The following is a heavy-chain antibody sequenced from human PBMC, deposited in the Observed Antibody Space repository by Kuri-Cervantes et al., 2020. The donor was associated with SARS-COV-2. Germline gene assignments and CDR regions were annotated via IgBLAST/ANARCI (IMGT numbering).Heavy chain of an antibody. CDR2: IIPILGTA. CDR3: ASRKRELVYATRGGYFDL. Sequence: SVKVSCKASGGTFSSYAISWVRQAPGQGLEWMGGIIPILGTANYAQKFQGRVTITADESTSTAYMELSSLRSEDTAVYYCASRKRELVYATRGGYFDLWGRGTLVTVSS. V-gene: IGHV1-69*13. D-gene: IGHD2-8*01. J-gene: IGHJ2*01. CDR1: GGTFSSYA.